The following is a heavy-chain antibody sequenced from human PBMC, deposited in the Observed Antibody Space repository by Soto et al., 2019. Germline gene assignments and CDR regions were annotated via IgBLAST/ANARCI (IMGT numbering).Heavy chain of an antibody. CDR1: GFTFSTYD. CDR3: AGGASAEVIVI. J-gene: IGHJ4*02. Sequence: AQMVESGGGVVQPGGSLRLSCAASGFTFSTYDMHWVRQAPGKGLEWVAVAWSDGINKYYLDSVKDRFTISRDNSKTTLYLQMESLRDGDTAVYYGAGGASAEVIVIRGQGTLVTVS. D-gene: IGHD3-16*02. V-gene: IGHV3-33*01. CDR2: AWSDGINK.